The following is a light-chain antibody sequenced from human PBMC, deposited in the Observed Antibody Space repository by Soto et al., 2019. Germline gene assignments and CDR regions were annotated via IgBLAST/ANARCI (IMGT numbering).Light chain of an antibody. J-gene: IGKJ1*01. Sequence: EIGLTQSPATLSVSPGERATLSCRASQSVSSNLACYQQKPGQAPRLLIYGASTRATGIPARFSGSGSGTEFTLTNSSLQSEDVAVYYCQQYNNWPRTFGQGTKVEIK. CDR1: QSVSSN. V-gene: IGKV3-15*01. CDR3: QQYNNWPRT. CDR2: GAS.